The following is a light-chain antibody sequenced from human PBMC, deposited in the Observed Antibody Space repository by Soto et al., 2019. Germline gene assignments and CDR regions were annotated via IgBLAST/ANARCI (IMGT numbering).Light chain of an antibody. J-gene: IGKJ4*01. CDR3: QQYGSSSLT. Sequence: EIVLTQSPGTLSLSPGERATLSCRSSQSVSSNYLAWYQQKPGQAPRLIISGASSRATGIPDRFSGSWSGTDFALTISRLEPEDAAVFYCQQYGSSSLTLGGGTKVDIK. CDR2: GAS. V-gene: IGKV3-20*01. CDR1: QSVSSNY.